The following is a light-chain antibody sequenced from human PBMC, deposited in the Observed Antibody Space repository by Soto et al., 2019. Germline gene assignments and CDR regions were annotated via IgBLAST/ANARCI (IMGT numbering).Light chain of an antibody. Sequence: EIVMTQSPATLSVSPGERGTLSCRASQSICSHLAWYQQKPGQGPRLLIYDASTRATGISARFSGSVSGTEFTLTISSLQSEDFAVYYCQQYYHWRTFGQGTKVEF. CDR1: QSICSH. J-gene: IGKJ1*01. CDR3: QQYYHWRT. CDR2: DAS. V-gene: IGKV3-15*01.